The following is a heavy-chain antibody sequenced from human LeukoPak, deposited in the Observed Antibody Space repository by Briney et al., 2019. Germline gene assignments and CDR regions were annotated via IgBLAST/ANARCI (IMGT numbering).Heavy chain of an antibody. Sequence: SETLSLTCAVYGGSFRGYYWSWIRQPPGKGLEWIGEINHSGSTNYNPSLKSRVTISVDTSKNQFSLKLSSVTAADTAVYYCARDNDSSGTPQRTFDYWGQGTLVTVSS. J-gene: IGHJ4*02. CDR1: GGSFRGYY. V-gene: IGHV4-34*01. CDR2: INHSGST. CDR3: ARDNDSSGTPQRTFDY. D-gene: IGHD3-22*01.